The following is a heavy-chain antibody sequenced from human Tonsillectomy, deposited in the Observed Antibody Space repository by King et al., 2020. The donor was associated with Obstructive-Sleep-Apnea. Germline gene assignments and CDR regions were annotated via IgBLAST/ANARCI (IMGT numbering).Heavy chain of an antibody. CDR1: GGSISNYY. CDR2: IYYSGTT. CDR3: AGAKDSGGYGPQFDY. V-gene: IGHV4-59*01. Sequence: VQLQESGPGLVKPSETLSLTCTVSGGSISNYYWNWIRQPPGKGLEWIGFIYYSGTTKYNPSLKSRVTISVYTSKNQFSLRRGSVTAADTAVYYCAGAKDSGGYGPQFDYWGQGTLVTVSS. D-gene: IGHD2-15*01. J-gene: IGHJ4*02.